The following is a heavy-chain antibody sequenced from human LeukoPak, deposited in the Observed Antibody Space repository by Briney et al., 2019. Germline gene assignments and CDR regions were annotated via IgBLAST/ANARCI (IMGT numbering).Heavy chain of an antibody. J-gene: IGHJ4*02. CDR3: GRQLYYESSGYYLGY. Sequence: SETLSLTCTVSGGSISSSGHYWGWIRQPPGKGLEWIGSSYYSGSTYYNPSLKSRVTISVDTSKNHFSLKLSSVTAADTAVYYCGRQLYYESSGYYLGYWGQGTLVTVSS. CDR1: GGSISSSGHY. CDR2: SYYSGST. V-gene: IGHV4-39*01. D-gene: IGHD3-22*01.